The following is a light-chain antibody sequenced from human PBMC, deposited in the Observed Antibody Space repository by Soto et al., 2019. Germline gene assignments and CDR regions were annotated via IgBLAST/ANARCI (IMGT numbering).Light chain of an antibody. CDR2: DAS. CDR3: QQRSKWPRT. CDR1: QSVSSY. J-gene: IGKJ1*01. V-gene: IGKV3-11*01. Sequence: ILLTQSPATLSLTPGERAPLSCRASQSVSSYLAWYQQKPGQAPRLLIYDASNRATGIPARFSGSGSGTDFTLTISSLEPEDFAVYYCQQRSKWPRTFGQGTKVDI.